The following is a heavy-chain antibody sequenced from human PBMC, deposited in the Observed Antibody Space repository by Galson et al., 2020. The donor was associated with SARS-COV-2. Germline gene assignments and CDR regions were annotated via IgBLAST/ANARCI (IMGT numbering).Heavy chain of an antibody. CDR1: GGTFSGYH. CDR3: ARGRTDVSMIVVVFTAASYYFDS. CDR2: VKESGGT. J-gene: IGHJ4*02. V-gene: IGHV4-34*01. Sequence: SQTLSLTCAVYGGTFSGYHWSWIRQSPGKGLERIGEVKESGGTSYNPSLRSRVTISADTSKNQFSLKLNSVTAADTAMYYCARGRTDVSMIVVVFTAASYYFDSWGQGNLVTVSS. D-gene: IGHD3-22*01.